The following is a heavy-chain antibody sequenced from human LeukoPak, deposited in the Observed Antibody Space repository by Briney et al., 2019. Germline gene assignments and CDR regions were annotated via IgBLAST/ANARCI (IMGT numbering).Heavy chain of an antibody. V-gene: IGHV4-34*01. J-gene: IGHJ4*02. Sequence: PSETLSLTCAVYGGSFSGYYWSWIRQPPGKGLEWIGEINHSGSTNYNPSLKSRVTISVDTSKNQFSLKLSSVTAADTAVYYCARHGTRLGYCSGGSCYPRPSPFDYWGQGTLVTVSS. CDR3: ARHGTRLGYCSGGSCYPRPSPFDY. CDR1: GGSFSGYY. D-gene: IGHD2-15*01. CDR2: INHSGST.